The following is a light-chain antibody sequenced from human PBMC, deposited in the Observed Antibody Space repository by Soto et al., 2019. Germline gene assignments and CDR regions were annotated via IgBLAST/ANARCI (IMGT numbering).Light chain of an antibody. V-gene: IGKV3-20*01. CDR3: QQYGSSLLFT. CDR2: GAS. CDR1: QSVSSSY. Sequence: EIVLTQSPGTLSLSPGERATLSCRASQSVSSSYLAWYQQKPGQAPRLLIYGASSRATGIPDRFSGSGSGTDFTLTISRLEPEDFAVYYCQQYGSSLLFTFGPGTKVVSK. J-gene: IGKJ3*01.